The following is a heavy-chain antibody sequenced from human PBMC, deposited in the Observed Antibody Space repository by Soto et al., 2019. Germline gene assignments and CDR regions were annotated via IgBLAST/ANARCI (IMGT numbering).Heavy chain of an antibody. CDR1: GYTFTSYA. CDR2: INADNGNT. CDR3: ARGEVGYCSSTRCYVVDY. V-gene: IGHV1-3*01. D-gene: IGHD2-2*01. J-gene: IGHJ4*02. Sequence: ASVKVSCKASGYTFTSYAMHWVRQAPGQRLEWMGWINADNGNTRYAQKFQGRVTMTRNTSISTVYMELSDLRSEDTAVYYCARGEVGYCSSTRCYVVDYWGQGTPVTVSS.